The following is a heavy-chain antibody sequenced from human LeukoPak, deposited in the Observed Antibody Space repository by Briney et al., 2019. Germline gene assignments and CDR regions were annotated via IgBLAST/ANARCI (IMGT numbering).Heavy chain of an antibody. J-gene: IGHJ4*02. CDR2: ISSSSSYI. CDR3: AREQYYCSSTSCYNGGFDY. D-gene: IGHD2-2*02. Sequence: PGGSLRLSCAASGFTFSSYSMNWVRQAPGKGLEWVSSISSSSSYIYYADSVKGRFTISRDNAKNSLYLQMNSLRAEDTAVYYCAREQYYCSSTSCYNGGFDYWGQGTLVTVSS. V-gene: IGHV3-21*01. CDR1: GFTFSSYS.